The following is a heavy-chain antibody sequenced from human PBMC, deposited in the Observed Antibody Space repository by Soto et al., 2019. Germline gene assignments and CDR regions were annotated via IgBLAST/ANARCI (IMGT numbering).Heavy chain of an antibody. V-gene: IGHV4-59*01. CDR2: IYYSGST. J-gene: IGHJ3*02. Sequence: LSLTCTVSGGSISSYYWGWIRQPPGKGLEWIGYIYYSGSTNYNPSLKSRVTISVDTSKNQFSLKLSSVTAADTAVYYCARQQWLVLNAFDIWGQGTMVTVSS. D-gene: IGHD6-19*01. CDR3: ARQQWLVLNAFDI. CDR1: GGSISSYY.